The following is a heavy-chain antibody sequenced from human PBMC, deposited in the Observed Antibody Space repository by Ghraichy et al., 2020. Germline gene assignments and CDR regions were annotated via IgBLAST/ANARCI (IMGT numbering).Heavy chain of an antibody. D-gene: IGHD2-2*01. CDR1: GGSISSSSYY. Sequence: SETLSLTCTVSGGSISSSSYYWGWIRQPPGKGLEWIGSIYYSGSTYYNPSLKSRVTISVDTSKNQFSLKLSSVTAADTAVYYCARQGKGSTLGWFDPWGQGTLVTVSS. V-gene: IGHV4-39*01. CDR3: ARQGKGSTLGWFDP. J-gene: IGHJ5*02. CDR2: IYYSGST.